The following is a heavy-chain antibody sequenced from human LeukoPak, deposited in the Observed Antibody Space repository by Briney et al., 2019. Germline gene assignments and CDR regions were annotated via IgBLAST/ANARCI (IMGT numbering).Heavy chain of an antibody. Sequence: SQTLSLTCTVSGGSISGGSYYWSWIRQPAGKGLEWIGRIYTSGSTNYNPSLKSRVTISVDTSKNQFSLKLSSVTAADTAVYYCARDRGYSYGPGSAFDIWGQGTMVTVSS. CDR2: IYTSGST. CDR3: ARDRGYSYGPGSAFDI. J-gene: IGHJ3*02. V-gene: IGHV4-61*02. D-gene: IGHD5-18*01. CDR1: GGSISGGSYY.